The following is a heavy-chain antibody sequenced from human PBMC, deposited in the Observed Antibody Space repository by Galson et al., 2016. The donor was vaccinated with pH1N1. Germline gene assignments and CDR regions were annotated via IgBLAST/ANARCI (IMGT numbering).Heavy chain of an antibody. J-gene: IGHJ4*02. Sequence: QSGAEVKEPGESLTTSCKASGDTFRTHTFNWVRQAPGQGLEWMGRITPAFGTADYAQKFQGRVAVTADKSTSTVYMEMLSLKSDDTAVYYCVRGGQLVRYFDFWGQGTLVVVSS. CDR1: GDTFRTHT. CDR3: VRGGQLVRYFDF. CDR2: ITPAFGTA. V-gene: IGHV1-69*06. D-gene: IGHD6-6*01.